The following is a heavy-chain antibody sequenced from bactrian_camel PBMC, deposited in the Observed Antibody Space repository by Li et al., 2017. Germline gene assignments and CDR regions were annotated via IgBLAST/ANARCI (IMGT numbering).Heavy chain of an antibody. J-gene: IGHJ4*01. CDR3: AARPVNTRACVAGGRYEFGY. Sequence: HVQLVESGGDSVQTGGSLKLSCAATGFIFNKCAMGWYRQAPGKERELVSTITTRDVTKYADFVKGRFTISQDNRKNTVFLQMDNLQPEDTAVYYCAARPVNTRACVAGGRYEFGYWGQGTQVTVS. CDR2: ITTRDVT. CDR1: GFIFNKCA. D-gene: IGHD1*01. V-gene: IGHV3S53*01.